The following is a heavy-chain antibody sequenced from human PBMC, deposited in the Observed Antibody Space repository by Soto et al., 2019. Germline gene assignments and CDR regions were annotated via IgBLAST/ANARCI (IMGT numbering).Heavy chain of an antibody. CDR1: GFTFSDYY. D-gene: IGHD2-2*03. V-gene: IGHV3-11*01. CDR3: ARDPGYCSSTSCYPYYYMDV. J-gene: IGHJ6*03. Sequence: PGGSLRLSCAASGFTFSDYYMSWIRQAPGKGLEWVSYISSSGSTIYYADAVKGRFTISRDNAKNSLYLQMNSLRAEDTAVYYCARDPGYCSSTSCYPYYYMDVWGKGTTVTVSS. CDR2: ISSSGSTI.